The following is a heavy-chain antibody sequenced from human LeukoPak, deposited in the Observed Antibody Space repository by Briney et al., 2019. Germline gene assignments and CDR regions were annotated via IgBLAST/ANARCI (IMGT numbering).Heavy chain of an antibody. J-gene: IGHJ5*02. CDR3: ARHLRGLDL. CDR1: GNSFNDYW. Sequence: PGESLKISCQGPGNSFNDYWISWVRQMPGKGLEWMAIIYAADSDTRYSPSFQGQVTLSVDKSISTVYLQWSSLKASDTAVYYCARHLRGLDLWGQGTLVTVSS. CDR2: IYAADSDT. V-gene: IGHV5-51*01. D-gene: IGHD3-10*01.